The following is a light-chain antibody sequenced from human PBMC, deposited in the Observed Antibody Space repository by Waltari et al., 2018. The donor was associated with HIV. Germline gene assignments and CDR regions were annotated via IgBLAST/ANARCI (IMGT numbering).Light chain of an antibody. V-gene: IGKV2-28*01. Sequence: DIVMTQSPLSLPVTPGEPASISCRSSQSLLHSNGYNYLDWYLQKPGQSPQLLIYLGSNRASGVPDRFSGSGSGTDFTLKISRVEAEDVGVYYYMQALQTPWITFGQGTRLEIK. CDR2: LGS. J-gene: IGKJ5*01. CDR3: MQALQTPWIT. CDR1: QSLLHSNGYNY.